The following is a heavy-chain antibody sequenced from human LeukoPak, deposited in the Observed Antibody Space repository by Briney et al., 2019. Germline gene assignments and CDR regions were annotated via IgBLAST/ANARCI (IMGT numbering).Heavy chain of an antibody. J-gene: IGHJ4*02. V-gene: IGHV4-34*01. CDR2: INHSGST. D-gene: IGHD3-22*01. Sequence: SETLSLTRAVYGGSSSGYYWSWIRQPPGTGLEWIREINHSGSTNYNPSLQSRVTISVDTYKNQISLSPSTVAASDPHAYSCARGLQRIVALWGRGT. CDR3: ARGLQRIVAL. CDR1: GGSSSGYY.